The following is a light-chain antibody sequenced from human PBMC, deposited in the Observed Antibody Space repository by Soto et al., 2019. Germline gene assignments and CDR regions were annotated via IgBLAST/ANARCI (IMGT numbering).Light chain of an antibody. CDR2: TAS. V-gene: IGKV1-39*01. CDR3: QQGYSRPRA. CDR1: QSISNN. Sequence: DIQMTQSPSSLSASVGDRVTITCLASQSISNNLNWYQQKPGKAPNLLIYTASNLETGVPSRFSGSGSGTDFTLTITSLQPEDFATYFCQQGYSRPRAFGQGTKVDIK. J-gene: IGKJ1*01.